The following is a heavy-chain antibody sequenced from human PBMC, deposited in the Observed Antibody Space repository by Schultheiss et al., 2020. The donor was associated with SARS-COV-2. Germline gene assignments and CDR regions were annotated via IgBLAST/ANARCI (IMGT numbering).Heavy chain of an antibody. D-gene: IGHD3-10*01. CDR1: GGSFSGYS. V-gene: IGHV4-34*01. J-gene: IGHJ6*03. Sequence: SETLSLTCAVYGGSFSGYSWNWIRQPPGKGLEWIGEINHSGSTYYSPSLKSRVTISVDTSKNQFSLKLSSVTAADTAVYYCARGGSGSYSSYYYYYYMDVWGKGTTVTVSS. CDR3: ARGGSGSYSSYYYYYYMDV. CDR2: INHSGST.